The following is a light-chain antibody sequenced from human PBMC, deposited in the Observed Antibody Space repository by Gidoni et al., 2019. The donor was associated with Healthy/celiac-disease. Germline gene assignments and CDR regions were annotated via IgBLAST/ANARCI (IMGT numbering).Light chain of an antibody. CDR1: KLGDKY. J-gene: IGLJ3*02. V-gene: IGLV3-1*01. CDR3: QASDSSTAE. Sequence: SSELTQPPSVSVSPGQTASINCSGDKLGDKYACWYQQKPSQSPVLVIYQDSKRPSGIPERFSGYDSGNTATLTISGTQAMDEADYYCQASDSSTAEFGGGTKLTVL. CDR2: QDS.